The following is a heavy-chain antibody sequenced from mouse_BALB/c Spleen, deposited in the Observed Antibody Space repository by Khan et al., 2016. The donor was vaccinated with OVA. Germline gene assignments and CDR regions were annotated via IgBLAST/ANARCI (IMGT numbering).Heavy chain of an antibody. D-gene: IGHD2-14*01. CDR3: SRRGYDEGGMDY. J-gene: IGHJ4*01. CDR1: GYTFTTYC. V-gene: IGHV1-72*01. CDR2: IDPNSGGT. Sequence: QVRLQQSGAELVKPGASVKMSCKASGYTFTTYCINWVRQRPGQGLEWIGRIDPNSGGTKYNEKFKSKATLTVDKPSSTAYMQLSSLTSEDSAVYYCSRRGYDEGGMDYWGQGTSVTVSS.